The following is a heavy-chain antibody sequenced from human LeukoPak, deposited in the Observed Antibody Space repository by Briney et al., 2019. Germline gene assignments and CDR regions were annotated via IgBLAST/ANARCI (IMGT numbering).Heavy chain of an antibody. D-gene: IGHD2-15*01. J-gene: IGHJ4*02. V-gene: IGHV3-48*02. Sequence: PGGSLRLSCAASGFPFSDYSMNWVRQAPGKGLEWISYLTSSSSTIYYADSVRGRFTISRDNAKNSVYLQMNSLRDEDTAVYYCARNTVGAADFDYWGQGTLVTVSS. CDR3: ARNTVGAADFDY. CDR1: GFPFSDYS. CDR2: LTSSSSTI.